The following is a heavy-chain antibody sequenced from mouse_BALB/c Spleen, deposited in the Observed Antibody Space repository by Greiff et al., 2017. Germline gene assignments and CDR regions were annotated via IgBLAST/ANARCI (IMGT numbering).Heavy chain of an antibody. Sequence: VQLQQSGAELAKPGASVKMSCKASGYTFTSYWMHWVKQRPGQGLEWIGYINPSTGYTEYNQKFKDKATLTADKSSSTAYMQLSSLTSEDSAVYYCARSLLRRYAMDYWGQGTSVTVSS. CDR1: GYTFTSYW. J-gene: IGHJ4*01. V-gene: IGHV1-7*01. CDR2: INPSTGYT. CDR3: ARSLLRRYAMDY. D-gene: IGHD1-2*01.